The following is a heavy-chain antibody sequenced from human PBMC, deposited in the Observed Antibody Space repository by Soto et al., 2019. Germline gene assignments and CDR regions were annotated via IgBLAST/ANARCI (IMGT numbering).Heavy chain of an antibody. Sequence: ASVKVSCKASGYTFTGYYMHWVRQAPGQGLEWMGWINPNSGGTNYAQKFQGWVTMTRDTSISTAYMELSRLRSDDTAVYYCARHCSGGSCYSNYYYGMDVWGQGTTVTVSS. V-gene: IGHV1-2*04. J-gene: IGHJ6*02. CDR2: INPNSGGT. CDR3: ARHCSGGSCYSNYYYGMDV. CDR1: GYTFTGYY. D-gene: IGHD2-15*01.